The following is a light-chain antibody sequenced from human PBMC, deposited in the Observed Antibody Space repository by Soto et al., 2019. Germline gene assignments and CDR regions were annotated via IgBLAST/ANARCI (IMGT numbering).Light chain of an antibody. V-gene: IGKV3-20*01. CDR1: QSVSSNY. CDR3: QQYGSSPPAT. CDR2: GAS. Sequence: EIVLTQSPGTLSFSPGERATLFCRASQSVSSNYLAWYQQKPGQAPRLLIYGASTRATGIPARFSGSGSGTDFTLTISRLEPEDFAVYYCQQYGSSPPATFGQGTKVDI. J-gene: IGKJ1*01.